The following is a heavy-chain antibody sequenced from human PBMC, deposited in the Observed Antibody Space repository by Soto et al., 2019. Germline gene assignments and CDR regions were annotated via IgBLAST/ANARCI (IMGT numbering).Heavy chain of an antibody. CDR2: INHSGST. J-gene: IGHJ5*02. CDR1: GGSFSGYY. CDR3: ARGLRDIVVVVAATQWGNWFDP. D-gene: IGHD2-15*01. V-gene: IGHV4-34*01. Sequence: QVQLQQWGAGLLKPSETLSLTCAVYGGSFSGYYWSWIRQPPGKGLEWIGEINHSGSTNYNPSLKSRVTISVDTSKKQFSLKLSSVTAADTAVYYCARGLRDIVVVVAATQWGNWFDPWGQGTLVTVSS.